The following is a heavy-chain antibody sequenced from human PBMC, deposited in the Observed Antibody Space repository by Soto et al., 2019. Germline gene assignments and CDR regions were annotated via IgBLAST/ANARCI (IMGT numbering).Heavy chain of an antibody. J-gene: IGHJ4*02. V-gene: IGHV4-34*01. CDR1: GGSFSGYY. CDR3: LRVVEAATRHTDFDS. D-gene: IGHD2-15*01. CDR2: INHSGST. Sequence: SETLSLTCAVYGGSFSGYYWSWIRQPPGKGLEWIGEINHSGSTNYNPSLKGRVTVSVDTSKNQLSLRVNSVTAADTAVYYCLRVVEAATRHTDFDSWGQGILVTVSS.